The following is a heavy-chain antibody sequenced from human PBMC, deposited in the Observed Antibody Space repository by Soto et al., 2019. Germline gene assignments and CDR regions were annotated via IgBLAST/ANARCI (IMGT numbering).Heavy chain of an antibody. J-gene: IGHJ5*02. CDR2: ISYDGSNK. D-gene: IGHD2-2*01. CDR3: AKDWRCISTSCKGFDP. CDR1: GFTFSSYG. V-gene: IGHV3-30*18. Sequence: GSLRLSCAASGFTFSSYGMHWVRQAPGKGLEWVAVISYDGSNKYYADSVKGRFTISRDNSKNTLYLQMNSLRAEDTAVYYCAKDWRCISTSCKGFDPWGQGTLVTVSS.